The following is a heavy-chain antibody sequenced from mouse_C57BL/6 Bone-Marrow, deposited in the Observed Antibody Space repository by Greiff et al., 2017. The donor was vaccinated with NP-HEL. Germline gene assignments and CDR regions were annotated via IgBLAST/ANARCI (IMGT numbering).Heavy chain of an antibody. V-gene: IGHV1-85*01. Sequence: QVQLKESGPELVKPGASVKLSCKASGYTFTSYDINWVKQRPGQGLEWIGWIYPRGGSTKYNEKFKGKATLTVDTSSSTAYMELHSLTSEDSAVYVCARNGDYDYVGYDFDYWGQGTTLTVSS. CDR3: ARNGDYDYVGYDFDY. CDR2: IYPRGGST. J-gene: IGHJ2*01. CDR1: GYTFTSYD. D-gene: IGHD2-4*01.